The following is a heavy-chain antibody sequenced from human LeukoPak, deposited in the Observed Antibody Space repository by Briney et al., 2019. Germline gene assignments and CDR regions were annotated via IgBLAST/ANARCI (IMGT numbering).Heavy chain of an antibody. V-gene: IGHV1-69*13. J-gene: IGHJ4*02. Sequence: GASVKVSCKASGGTFSSYAISWVRQAPGQGLEWMGGIIPIFGTANYAQKFQGRVTITADESTSTAYMELSSLRSEDTAVYYCARARYGGNSRVEEYYFDYWGQGTLVTVSS. CDR3: ARARYGGNSRVEEYYFDY. D-gene: IGHD4-23*01. CDR2: IIPIFGTA. CDR1: GGTFSSYA.